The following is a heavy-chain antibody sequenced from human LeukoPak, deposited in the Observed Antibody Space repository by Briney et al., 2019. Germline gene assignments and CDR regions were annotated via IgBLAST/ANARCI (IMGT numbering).Heavy chain of an antibody. Sequence: ASVNVSCTASGYTFTIYGISWVRQAPGQGLEWMGWISAYNGNTNYAQKLQGRVTITTDTSTSTAYMELRSLRSDDTAVYYCARDGCTNGVCYSDYWGQGTLVTVSS. CDR1: GYTFTIYG. CDR3: ARDGCTNGVCYSDY. D-gene: IGHD2-8*01. J-gene: IGHJ4*02. V-gene: IGHV1-18*01. CDR2: ISAYNGNT.